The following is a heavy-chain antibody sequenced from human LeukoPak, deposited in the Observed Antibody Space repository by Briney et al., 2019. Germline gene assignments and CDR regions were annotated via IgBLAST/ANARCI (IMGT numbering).Heavy chain of an antibody. V-gene: IGHV3-7*01. CDR3: AAQPCSGGVCYLDY. D-gene: IGHD2-8*02. J-gene: IGHJ4*02. CDR2: IKQDGSEK. CDR1: GFTFSSYW. Sequence: GGSLRLSCAASGFTFSSYWMSWVRQAPGKGLEWVANIKQDGSEKYYVDSVKGRFTVSRDNSKNTLYLQMNGLRAEDSAVYYCAAQPCSGGVCYLDYWGQGTLVTVSS.